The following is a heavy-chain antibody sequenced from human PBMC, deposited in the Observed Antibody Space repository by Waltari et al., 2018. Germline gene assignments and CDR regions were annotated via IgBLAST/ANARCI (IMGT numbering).Heavy chain of an antibody. D-gene: IGHD1-26*01. CDR2: ISYDGSNK. J-gene: IGHJ6*02. V-gene: IGHV3-30-3*01. CDR1: GFTFSSYA. Sequence: QVQLVESGGGVVQPGRSLRLSCAASGFTFSSYAMHWVRQAPGKGLEWVAVISYDGSNKDYADSVKGRFTISRDNSKNTLYLQMNSLRAEDTAVYYCARDSEGGMDVWGQGTTVTVSS. CDR3: ARDSEGGMDV.